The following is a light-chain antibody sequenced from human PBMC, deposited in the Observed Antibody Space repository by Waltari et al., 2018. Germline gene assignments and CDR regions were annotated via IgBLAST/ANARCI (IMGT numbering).Light chain of an antibody. J-gene: IGKJ4*01. V-gene: IGKV1-33*01. CDR2: DAS. CDR1: QDISNY. CDR3: QQYDNVPRT. Sequence: DIQMTQSPSSLSASVGDRVTITCQASQDISNYLNWYQQKPGKAPKLLIYDASNLETGGPSRFSGSGSGTDFSFTISSLQPEDIATYYCQQYDNVPRTFGGGTKVEIK.